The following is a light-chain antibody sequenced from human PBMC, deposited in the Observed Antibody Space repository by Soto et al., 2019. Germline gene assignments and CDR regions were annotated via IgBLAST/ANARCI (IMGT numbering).Light chain of an antibody. CDR1: SSDVGGYNY. V-gene: IGLV2-14*01. CDR3: SSYTSSRTPV. Sequence: QSALTQPASVSGSPGQSITISCTGTSSDVGGYNYVSWYQQHPGKDPKLMIYDVSNRPSGVSNRYAGSKSGNTASLTISGIQAEDEADYYCSSYTSSRTPVFGGGTKLTVL. J-gene: IGLJ2*01. CDR2: DVS.